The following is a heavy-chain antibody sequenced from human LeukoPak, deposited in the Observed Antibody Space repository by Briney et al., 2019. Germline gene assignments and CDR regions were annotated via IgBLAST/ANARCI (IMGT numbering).Heavy chain of an antibody. Sequence: SETLSLTCAVYGGSFSGYSWSWIRQPAGKGLEWIGHIYTSGSTNNNPSLKSRLTLSLNTSKNQFSLNLNSVTAADTAVYYCARATNPGFGKYYFDYWGQGTLVTVSS. V-gene: IGHV4-59*10. CDR1: GGSFSGYS. CDR2: IYTSGST. D-gene: IGHD3-10*01. J-gene: IGHJ4*02. CDR3: ARATNPGFGKYYFDY.